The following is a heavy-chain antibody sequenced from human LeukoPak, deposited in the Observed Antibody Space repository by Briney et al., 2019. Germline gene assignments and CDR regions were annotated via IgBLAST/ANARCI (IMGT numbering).Heavy chain of an antibody. CDR3: VKDLGSAITSALALDV. CDR1: GFTFSRYS. CDR2: ISSSSSYI. J-gene: IGHJ6*02. D-gene: IGHD2-15*01. Sequence: GGSLRLSCVASGFTFSRYSMNWVRQAPGKGLEWVSCISSSSSYIYYADSVKGRFTISRDNRKNLLHLQMNSLRPDDSAVYYCVKDLGSAITSALALDVWGQGTTVTVSS. V-gene: IGHV3-21*04.